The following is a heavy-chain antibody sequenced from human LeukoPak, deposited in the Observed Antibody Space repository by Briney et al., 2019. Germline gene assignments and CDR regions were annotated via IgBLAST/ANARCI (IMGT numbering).Heavy chain of an antibody. D-gene: IGHD3-10*01. Sequence: GGSLRLSCAASGFTFSSYGMHWVRQAPGKGLEWVAVISYDRSNKYYADSVKGRFTISRDNSKNTLYLQMNSLRAEDTAVYYCAKEQEKVLWFGELLSFDYWGQGTLVTVSS. CDR3: AKEQEKVLWFGELLSFDY. CDR1: GFTFSSYG. V-gene: IGHV3-30*18. CDR2: ISYDRSNK. J-gene: IGHJ4*02.